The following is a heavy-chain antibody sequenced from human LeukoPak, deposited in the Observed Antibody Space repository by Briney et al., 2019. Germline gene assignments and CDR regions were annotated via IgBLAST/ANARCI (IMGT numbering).Heavy chain of an antibody. Sequence: PGGSPRLSCAASGFTFSNAWMSWVRQAPGKGLEWVGRIKSKTDGGTTDYAAPVKGRFTISRDDSKNTLYLQMNSLKTEDTAVYYCTTDRSMVRGVPRFVRWFDPWGQGTLVTVSS. CDR3: TTDRSMVRGVPRFVRWFDP. V-gene: IGHV3-15*01. D-gene: IGHD3-10*01. J-gene: IGHJ5*02. CDR1: GFTFSNAW. CDR2: IKSKTDGGTT.